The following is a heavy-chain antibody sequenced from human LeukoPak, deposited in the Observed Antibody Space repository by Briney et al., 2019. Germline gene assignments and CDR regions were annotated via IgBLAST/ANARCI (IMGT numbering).Heavy chain of an antibody. Sequence: PSETLSLTCAVYGGSFSGYYWSWIRQPPGKGLEWIGEINHSGSTNYNPSLKSRVTTSVDTSKNQFSLKLSSVTAADTAVYYCARGPLRRGESSGWYGNYYYYYMDVWGKGTTVTVPS. J-gene: IGHJ6*03. CDR1: GGSFSGYY. CDR2: INHSGST. V-gene: IGHV4-34*01. D-gene: IGHD6-19*01. CDR3: ARGPLRRGESSGWYGNYYYYYMDV.